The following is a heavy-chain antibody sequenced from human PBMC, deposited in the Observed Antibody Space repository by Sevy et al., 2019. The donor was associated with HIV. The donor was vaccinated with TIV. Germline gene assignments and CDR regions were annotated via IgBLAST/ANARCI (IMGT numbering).Heavy chain of an antibody. V-gene: IGHV3-9*01. J-gene: IGHJ4*02. Sequence: GGSLRLSCAASGFTFDDYAMHWVRQAPGKGLEWVSGSSWNSGSIGYADSVKGRFTISRDNAKNSLYLQMNSLRAEDTALYYCAKDILEGIAAAGTSYFDYWGQGTLVTVSS. CDR2: SSWNSGSI. D-gene: IGHD6-13*01. CDR3: AKDILEGIAAAGTSYFDY. CDR1: GFTFDDYA.